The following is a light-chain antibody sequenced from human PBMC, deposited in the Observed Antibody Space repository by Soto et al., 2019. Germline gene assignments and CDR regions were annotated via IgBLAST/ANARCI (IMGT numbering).Light chain of an antibody. CDR1: QSISSW. V-gene: IGKV1-5*03. CDR3: QRYNSYPWT. CDR2: KAS. Sequence: DLQMTQSPSTLSASVGDRVTITCRASQSISSWLAWYQQKPGKAPKLLIYKASSLESGVPSRFSGSGSGTEFTLTTNSLQPDALATYYCQRYNSYPWTFGQGTKVEIK. J-gene: IGKJ1*01.